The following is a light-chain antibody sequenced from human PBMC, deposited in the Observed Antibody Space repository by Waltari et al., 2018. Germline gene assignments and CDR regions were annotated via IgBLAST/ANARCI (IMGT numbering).Light chain of an antibody. CDR3: QQYGSSVMYT. Sequence: EVVLTQSPVTLSLSPGERATLSCRASQSVSRSRVAWYLHKPGQAPRLLIYGASGRATGIPDRFSGSGSGTDFSLTISRVEPEDFAVYYCQQYGSSVMYTFGQGTKLEIK. CDR1: QSVSRSR. V-gene: IGKV3-20*01. CDR2: GAS. J-gene: IGKJ2*01.